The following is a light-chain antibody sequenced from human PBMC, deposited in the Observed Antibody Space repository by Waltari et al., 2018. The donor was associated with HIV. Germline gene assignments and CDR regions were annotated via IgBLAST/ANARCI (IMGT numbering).Light chain of an antibody. CDR1: QNVDSW. CDR2: KAS. Sequence: IQMTQSPSILSASVGDRITITCRASQNVDSWLAWYQQRPGRAPNLLIYKASTLEYGVPARFTGSGSGTNFTLTINSLHPDDFATYYCQQYNSDFYTFGLGTRLDLK. J-gene: IGKJ2*01. CDR3: QQYNSDFYT. V-gene: IGKV1-5*03.